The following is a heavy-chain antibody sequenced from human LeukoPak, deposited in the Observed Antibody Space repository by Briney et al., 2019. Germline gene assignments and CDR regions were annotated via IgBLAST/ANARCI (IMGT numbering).Heavy chain of an antibody. J-gene: IGHJ2*01. CDR1: GGSISSYY. CDR3: ARDFRDPYGSGAPWYFDL. V-gene: IGHV4-59*12. Sequence: SETLSLTCTVSGGSISSYYWSWIRQPPGKGLEWIGYIYYSGSTNYNPSLKSRVTISVDTSKNQFSLKLSSVTAADTAVYYCARDFRDPYGSGAPWYFDLWGRGTLDTVSS. D-gene: IGHD3-10*01. CDR2: IYYSGST.